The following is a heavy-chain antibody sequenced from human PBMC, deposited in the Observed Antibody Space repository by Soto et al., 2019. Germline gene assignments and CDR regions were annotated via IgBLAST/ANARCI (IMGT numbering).Heavy chain of an antibody. CDR2: ISYDGSNK. Sequence: GGSLRLSCAASGFTFSSYGMHWVRQAPGKGLEWVAVISYDGSNKYYADSVKGRFTISRDNSKNTLYLQMNSLRAEDTAVYYCAKEHMVRGVIIMHYYYYGMDVWGQGTTVTVSS. V-gene: IGHV3-30*18. J-gene: IGHJ6*02. D-gene: IGHD3-10*01. CDR1: GFTFSSYG. CDR3: AKEHMVRGVIIMHYYYYGMDV.